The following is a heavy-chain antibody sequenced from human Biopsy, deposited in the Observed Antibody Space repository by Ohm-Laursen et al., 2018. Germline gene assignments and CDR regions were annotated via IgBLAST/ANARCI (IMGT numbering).Heavy chain of an antibody. CDR2: ISSRSSDI. CDR1: GFIFSTYT. CDR3: AISNPASNYKWNDQDEALDF. J-gene: IGHJ3*01. V-gene: IGHV3-21*04. D-gene: IGHD1-20*01. Sequence: SLRLSCAASGFIFSTYTMNWVRQAPGEGLEWVSSISSRSSDIYYADSVKGRFTISRDNAKNSLYLQMNSLRAEDTAVYFCAISNPASNYKWNDQDEALDFWGQGTMVTVSS.